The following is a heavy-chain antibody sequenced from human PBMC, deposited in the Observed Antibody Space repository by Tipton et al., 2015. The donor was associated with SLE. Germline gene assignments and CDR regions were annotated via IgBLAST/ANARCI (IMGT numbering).Heavy chain of an antibody. J-gene: IGHJ5*02. CDR3: TRSQRPGYSRGEFDP. CDR2: TFFSGSP. CDR1: GDFINNTNSY. V-gene: IGHV4-39*01. D-gene: IGHD5-12*01. Sequence: TLSLTCIVSGDFINNTNSYWGWIRQPPGKGLEWIGTTFFSGSPYFNRSLKGRVTISVDTTKNQFSLKLSSVTAADTAVYYCTRSQRPGYSRGEFDPWGQGTLVTVSS.